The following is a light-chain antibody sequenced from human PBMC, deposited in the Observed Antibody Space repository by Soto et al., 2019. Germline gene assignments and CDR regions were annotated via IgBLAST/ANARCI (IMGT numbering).Light chain of an antibody. J-gene: IGKJ1*01. Sequence: IPMTQSPSTLSASLGDRVTMTCRASQTLDRDYLAWYQQKPGKAPNLLIYKASTLESGVPSRFSGGGSGTAFTLTISSLQPDDLATYYCHQYDSYPRTFGQGTKVDLK. CDR2: KAS. CDR3: HQYDSYPRT. CDR1: QTLDRDY. V-gene: IGKV1-5*03.